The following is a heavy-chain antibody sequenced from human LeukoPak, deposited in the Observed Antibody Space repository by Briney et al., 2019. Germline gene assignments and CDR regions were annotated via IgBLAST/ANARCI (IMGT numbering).Heavy chain of an antibody. J-gene: IGHJ4*02. V-gene: IGHV3-74*01. Sequence: PGGSLRLSCAASGFTFSTYWMNWVRQPPGKGLVWVSRINSDGSSTRYADSVKGRFTISRDNAKNTLYLQMNSLRAEDTAVYYCARDRSGWYYFDYWGQGTLVTVSS. CDR1: GFTFSTYW. CDR2: INSDGSST. CDR3: ARDRSGWYYFDY. D-gene: IGHD6-19*01.